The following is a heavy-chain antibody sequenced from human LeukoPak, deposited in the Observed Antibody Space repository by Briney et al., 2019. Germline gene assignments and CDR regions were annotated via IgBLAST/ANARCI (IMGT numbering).Heavy chain of an antibody. D-gene: IGHD2-2*01. Sequence: GGSLRLSRAASGFTFSSYAMSWVRQAPGKGLEWVSGISGPGDTTYYAESVKGRFTISRDNSKNTLFLQMNSLRADDTAVYYCAKQRSEVPTAAANYWGRGTLVTVSS. J-gene: IGHJ4*02. CDR1: GFTFSSYA. V-gene: IGHV3-23*01. CDR3: AKQRSEVPTAAANY. CDR2: ISGPGDTT.